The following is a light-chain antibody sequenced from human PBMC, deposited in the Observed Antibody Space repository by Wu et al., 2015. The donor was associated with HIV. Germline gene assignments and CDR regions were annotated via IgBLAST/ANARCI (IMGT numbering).Light chain of an antibody. V-gene: IGKV3-11*01. CDR1: QSVGSY. CDR3: LQRSNWPPTYT. J-gene: IGKJ2*01. Sequence: EVVLTQSPVTLSLSLGERATLSCRASQSVGSYLAWYQHKPGQSPSLLIYGASNRAPGTPARFSGSGYGTDFTLTISSVEPEDFAVYYCLQRSNWPPTYTFGQGTKLEIK. CDR2: GAS.